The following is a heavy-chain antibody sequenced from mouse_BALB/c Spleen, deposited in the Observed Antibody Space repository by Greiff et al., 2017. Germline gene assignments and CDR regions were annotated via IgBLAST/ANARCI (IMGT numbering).Heavy chain of an antibody. Sequence: EVQLQQSGPELVKPGASVKMSCKASGYTFTDYYMDWVKQSHGESFEWIGRVNPYNGGTSYNQKFKGKATLTVDKSSSTAYMELNSLTSEDSAVYYCARGRQLGLLAYWGQGTLVTVSA. D-gene: IGHD3-2*01. J-gene: IGHJ3*01. CDR2: VNPYNGGT. V-gene: IGHV1-19*01. CDR1: GYTFTDYY. CDR3: ARGRQLGLLAY.